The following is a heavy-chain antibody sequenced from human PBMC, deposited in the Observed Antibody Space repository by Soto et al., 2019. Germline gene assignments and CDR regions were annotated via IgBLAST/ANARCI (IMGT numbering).Heavy chain of an antibody. CDR1: GGTFSNYV. J-gene: IGHJ5*02. Sequence: SVKVSCKTSGGTFSNYVISWVRQAPGQGLEWMGGIITILGTANYAQKFQDRVTITADESTSTAYMELSSLTSEDTAVYYCAKVWNNWFDPWGQGTLVTVSS. D-gene: IGHD3-3*01. V-gene: IGHV1-69*13. CDR2: IITILGTA. CDR3: AKVWNNWFDP.